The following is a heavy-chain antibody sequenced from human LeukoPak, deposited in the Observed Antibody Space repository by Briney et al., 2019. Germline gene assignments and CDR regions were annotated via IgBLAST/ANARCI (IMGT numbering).Heavy chain of an antibody. CDR2: IYYSGST. D-gene: IGHD5-18*01. CDR1: GGSISSYY. Sequence: SETLSLTCTVSGGSISSYYWSWIRQPPGKGLEWIGYIYYSGSTNYNPSLKSRVTISVDTSKNQFSLKLSSVTAADTAVYYCARFVTDTALWFDPWGQGTLVTVSS. J-gene: IGHJ5*02. CDR3: ARFVTDTALWFDP. V-gene: IGHV4-59*01.